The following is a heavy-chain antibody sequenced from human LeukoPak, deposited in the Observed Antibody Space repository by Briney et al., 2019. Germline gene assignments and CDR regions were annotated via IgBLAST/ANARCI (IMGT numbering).Heavy chain of an antibody. CDR1: GGSFSGFR. CDR3: ALELVVPAALERLNAFDI. V-gene: IGHV4-34*01. Sequence: SETLSLTCAVSGGSFSGFRWHWIRQPPGKGPEWIGEINHSGGTTYNPSLKSRVTISVDTSKIQFSLNLTSVTAADTAVYYCALELVVPAALERLNAFDIWGHGTMVAVSS. CDR2: INHSGGT. D-gene: IGHD2-2*01. J-gene: IGHJ3*02.